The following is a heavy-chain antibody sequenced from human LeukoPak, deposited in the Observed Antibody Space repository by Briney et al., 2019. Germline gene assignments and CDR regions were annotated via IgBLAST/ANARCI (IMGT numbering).Heavy chain of an antibody. CDR1: GFTFSSYA. D-gene: IGHD6-13*01. V-gene: IGHV3-23*01. J-gene: IGHJ4*02. CDR3: AKVFYPAAGTGRVDFPFDY. Sequence: GGSLRLSCAASGFTFSSYAMHWVRQAPGKGLEWASSVSGGGGSTYYADSVKGRFTISRDNSKTTLYLQMNSLRAEDTAVYYCAKVFYPAAGTGRVDFPFDYWGQGTLVTVSS. CDR2: VSGGGGST.